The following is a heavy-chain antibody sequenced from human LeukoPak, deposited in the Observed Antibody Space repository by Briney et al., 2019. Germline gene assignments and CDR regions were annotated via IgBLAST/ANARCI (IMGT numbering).Heavy chain of an antibody. V-gene: IGHV4-30-4*01. Sequence: SQTLSLTCTVSGGSISSGDYYWSWIRQPPGKGLEWIGYIYYSGSTYYNPSLKSRVTISVDTSKNQFSLKLSSVTAADTAVYYCAREADVWGKHYFDYWGQGTLVTVSS. D-gene: IGHD3-16*01. CDR3: AREADVWGKHYFDY. CDR1: GGSISSGDYY. J-gene: IGHJ4*02. CDR2: IYYSGST.